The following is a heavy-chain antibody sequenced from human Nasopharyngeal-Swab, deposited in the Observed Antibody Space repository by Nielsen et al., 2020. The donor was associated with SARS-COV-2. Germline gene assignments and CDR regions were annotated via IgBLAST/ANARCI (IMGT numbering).Heavy chain of an antibody. Sequence: ASVKVSCKVSGYTLTELSMHWVRQAPGKGLEWMGGFDPEDGETIYAQKFQGRVTMTEDTSTDTDYMELSSLRSEDTAVYYCATGGIALGRFDPWGQGTLVTVSS. D-gene: IGHD6-13*01. CDR2: FDPEDGET. V-gene: IGHV1-24*01. CDR3: ATGGIALGRFDP. CDR1: GYTLTELS. J-gene: IGHJ5*02.